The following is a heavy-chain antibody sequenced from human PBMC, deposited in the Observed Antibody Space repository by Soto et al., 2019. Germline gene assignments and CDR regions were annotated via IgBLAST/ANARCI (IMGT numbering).Heavy chain of an antibody. Sequence: ASVKVSCKASGGTFSSYTISWVRQAPGQGLEWMGRIIPILGIANYAQKFQGRVTITADKSTSTAYMELSSLRSEDTAVYYCARDPPGYCSSTSCYPHLYYYYYMDVWGKGTTVTVS. J-gene: IGHJ6*03. D-gene: IGHD2-2*01. CDR1: GGTFSSYT. CDR3: ARDPPGYCSSTSCYPHLYYYYYMDV. V-gene: IGHV1-69*02. CDR2: IIPILGIA.